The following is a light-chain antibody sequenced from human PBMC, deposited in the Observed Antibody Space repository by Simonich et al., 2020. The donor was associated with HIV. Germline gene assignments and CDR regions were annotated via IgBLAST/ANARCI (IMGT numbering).Light chain of an antibody. CDR3: SSFRSGTSWV. CDR1: SSDVGGYNY. J-gene: IGLJ3*02. Sequence: QSALTQPASVAGSPGQSITISCTGTSSDVGGYNYVSCYQQHPGKAPKLMIYDVSKRPSGVSNRFSGSKSGNTASLTISGLQAEDEADYYCSSFRSGTSWVFGGGTKLTVL. CDR2: DVS. V-gene: IGLV2-14*01.